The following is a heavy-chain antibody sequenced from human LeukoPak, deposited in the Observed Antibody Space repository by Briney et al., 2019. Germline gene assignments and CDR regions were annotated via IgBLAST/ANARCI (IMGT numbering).Heavy chain of an antibody. CDR3: TRGSDTVFGVARDGFDY. CDR1: GLTFGDYA. D-gene: IGHD3-3*01. CDR2: IRSNSFGGTT. J-gene: IGHJ4*02. Sequence: KTGGSLRLSCTASGLTFGDYAMSWLRQASGKGLEWVGFIRSNSFGGTTEYAASVKGRFTISSDDSESIAYLQMNSLKTEDTAVYYCTRGSDTVFGVARDGFDYWGQGTLVTVSS. V-gene: IGHV3-49*05.